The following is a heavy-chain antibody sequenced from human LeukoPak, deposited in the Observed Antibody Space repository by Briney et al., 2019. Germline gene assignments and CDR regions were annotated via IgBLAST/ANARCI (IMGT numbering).Heavy chain of an antibody. J-gene: IGHJ4*02. CDR1: GFTFSSYA. V-gene: IGHV3-23*01. CDR2: ISGSGGST. Sequence: GGSLRLSCAASGFTFSSYAMSWVRQAPGKGLEWVSAISGSGGSTYYADSVKGRFTISRDNPKNTLYLQMNSLRAEDTAVYYCAKDHRIGYGSGSYSFDYWGQGTLVTVSS. D-gene: IGHD3-10*01. CDR3: AKDHRIGYGSGSYSFDY.